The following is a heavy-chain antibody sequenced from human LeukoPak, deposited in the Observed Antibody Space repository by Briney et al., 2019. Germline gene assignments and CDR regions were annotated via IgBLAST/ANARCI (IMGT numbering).Heavy chain of an antibody. D-gene: IGHD5-24*01. J-gene: IGHJ4*02. CDR3: ARGVRMATITPTGVFFDF. CDR2: MFHSGST. CDR1: GGSMSSHY. V-gene: IGHV4-59*11. Sequence: PSETLSLTCTVSGGSMSSHYWTWIRQPPGKGLAWIGYMFHSGSTNYNPSLKSRVTISLDTSKNQFSLKLSSVTAADTAVYYCARGVRMATITPTGVFFDFWGQGTLVTVSS.